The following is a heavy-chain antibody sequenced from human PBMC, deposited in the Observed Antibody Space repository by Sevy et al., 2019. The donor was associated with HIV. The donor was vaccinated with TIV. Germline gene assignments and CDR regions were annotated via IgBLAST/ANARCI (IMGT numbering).Heavy chain of an antibody. J-gene: IGHJ4*02. CDR1: GYTFISYG. Sequence: ASVKVSCKASGYTFISYGISWVRQAPGQGLEWMGWISAYNGNTNYAQKLQGRVTMTTDTSTTTAYMELRSLRSDDTAVYYCARDPNSDDYDSSRYYRFFDYWGQGTLVTVSS. CDR3: ARDPNSDDYDSSRYYRFFDY. CDR2: ISAYNGNT. V-gene: IGHV1-18*01. D-gene: IGHD3-22*01.